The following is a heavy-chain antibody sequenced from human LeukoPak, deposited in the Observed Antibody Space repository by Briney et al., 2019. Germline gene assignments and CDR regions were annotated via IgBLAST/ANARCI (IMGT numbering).Heavy chain of an antibody. CDR3: ARGIAMTGPFDY. Sequence: GGSLRLSCTDSGFTFDDYAMHWVRQAPGKGLEWVSGISWNSGYVVYADSVKGRFTISRDNAKNSLYLQMNSLRAEYMALYFCARGIAMTGPFDYWGQGTLVTVSS. D-gene: IGHD6-19*01. J-gene: IGHJ4*02. CDR1: GFTFDDYA. CDR2: ISWNSGYV. V-gene: IGHV3-9*03.